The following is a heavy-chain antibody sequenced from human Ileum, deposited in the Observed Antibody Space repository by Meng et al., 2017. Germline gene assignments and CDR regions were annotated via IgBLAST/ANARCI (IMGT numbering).Heavy chain of an antibody. CDR1: SGSLCINTY. V-gene: IGHV4-4*03. J-gene: IGHJ4*02. CDR3: ARHGGYSQDF. CDR2: ISHSGSA. D-gene: IGHD4-23*01. Sequence: QLAGSGRRCWRPPAPLALTVSISSGSLCINTYCRWVRQPPWKGLEWIGQISHSGSAYYNPSLKSRVTMSVDKSKSQFSLMLTSVTAADTAIYYCARHGGYSQDFWGQGTLVTVSS.